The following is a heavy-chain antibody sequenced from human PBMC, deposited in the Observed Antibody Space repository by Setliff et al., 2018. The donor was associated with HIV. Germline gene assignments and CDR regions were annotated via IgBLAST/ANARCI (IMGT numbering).Heavy chain of an antibody. V-gene: IGHV3-7*05. J-gene: IGHJ4*02. CDR3: ATDCAVVGGTGSLDS. D-gene: IGHD1-26*01. CDR1: GFTFSMYW. CDR2: IKQDGSEK. Sequence: GGSLRLSCAASGFTFSMYWMSWVRQAPGKGLEWVANIKQDGSEKNYVDSVKGRFTISRDNAKNSLYLQMNSLRVEDTAVYYCATDCAVVGGTGSLDSWGQGTLVTVSS.